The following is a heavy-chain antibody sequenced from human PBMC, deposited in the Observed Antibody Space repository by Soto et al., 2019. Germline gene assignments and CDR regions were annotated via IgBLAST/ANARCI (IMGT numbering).Heavy chain of an antibody. V-gene: IGHV3-66*01. D-gene: IGHD6-25*01. CDR3: ARGSALKGLDY. Sequence: GGSLRLSCAASGFTVSSNYMSWVRQAPGKGLEWVSLIYSGGSTYYADSVKGRFTISRDNSKNTLYLQMNSLRAEDTAIYYCARGSALKGLDYWGQGTPVTVSS. CDR1: GFTVSSNY. CDR2: IYSGGST. J-gene: IGHJ4*02.